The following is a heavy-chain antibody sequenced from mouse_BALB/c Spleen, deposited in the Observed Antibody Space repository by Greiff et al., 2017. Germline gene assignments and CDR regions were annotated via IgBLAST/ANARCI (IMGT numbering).Heavy chain of an antibody. CDR3: ARGGNGYDN. CDR2: ISDGGSYT. J-gene: IGHJ2*01. V-gene: IGHV5-4*02. CDR1: GFTFSDYY. D-gene: IGHD2-14*01. Sequence: EVKLMESGGGLVKPGGSLKLSCAASGFTFSDYYMYWVRQTPEKRLEWVATISDGGSYTYYPDSVKGRFTISRDNAKNNLYLQMSSLRSEDTAMYYCARGGNGYDNWGQGTTLTVSS.